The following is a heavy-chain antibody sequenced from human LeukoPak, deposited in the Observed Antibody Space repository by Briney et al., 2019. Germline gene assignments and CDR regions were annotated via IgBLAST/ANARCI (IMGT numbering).Heavy chain of an antibody. CDR2: INHSGST. CDR1: GGSFSGYY. V-gene: IGHV4-34*01. J-gene: IGHJ4*02. CDR3: ARRGDYVWGSYRWYYFDY. Sequence: SETLSLTCAVYGGSFSGYYWSWIRQPPGKGLEWIGEINHSGSTNYNPSLKSRVTISVDTSKNQFSLKLSSVTAADTAVYYCARRGDYVWGSYRWYYFDYWGQGTLVTVSS. D-gene: IGHD3-16*02.